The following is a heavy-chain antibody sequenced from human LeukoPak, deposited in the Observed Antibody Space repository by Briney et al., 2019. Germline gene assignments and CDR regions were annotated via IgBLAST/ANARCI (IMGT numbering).Heavy chain of an antibody. Sequence: PSETLSLTCAVYGGSFRGYYWSWIRQPPGKGLEWIGEINHSGSTNYNPSLKSRVTISIDTSKNQFSLRLNSVTAADTAVYYCARGMPYYFDYWGQGTLVTVSS. CDR2: INHSGST. CDR3: ARGMPYYFDY. J-gene: IGHJ4*02. V-gene: IGHV4-34*01. D-gene: IGHD2-2*01. CDR1: GGSFRGYY.